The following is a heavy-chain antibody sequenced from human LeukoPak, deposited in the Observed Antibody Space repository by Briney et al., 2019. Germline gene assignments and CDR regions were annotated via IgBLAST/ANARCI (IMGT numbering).Heavy chain of an antibody. D-gene: IGHD6-13*01. CDR1: GFTFSSYS. V-gene: IGHV3-21*01. J-gene: IGHJ4*02. Sequence: GGSLRLSCAASGFTFSSYSMNWVRQAPGKGLEWVSSISSSSSYIYYADSVKGRFTISRDNAKNSLYLQMNSLRAEDTAVYHCAREVTTGIAAAALDYWGQGTLVTVSS. CDR3: AREVTTGIAAAALDY. CDR2: ISSSSSYI.